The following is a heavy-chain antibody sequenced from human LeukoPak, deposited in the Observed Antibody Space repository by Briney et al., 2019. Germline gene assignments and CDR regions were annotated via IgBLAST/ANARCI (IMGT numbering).Heavy chain of an antibody. J-gene: IGHJ4*02. V-gene: IGHV3-30*03. CDR3: VRNWGYFDY. CDR1: GFTFSGYG. Sequence: GGSLRLSCAASGFTFSGYGMHWVRQAPGKGLEWVTGIAYDGSRKHYADSVKGRFTISRDNAKTSLYLQMNSLRGEDTAVYYCVRNWGYFDYWGQGTLVTVSS. D-gene: IGHD7-27*01. CDR2: IAYDGSRK.